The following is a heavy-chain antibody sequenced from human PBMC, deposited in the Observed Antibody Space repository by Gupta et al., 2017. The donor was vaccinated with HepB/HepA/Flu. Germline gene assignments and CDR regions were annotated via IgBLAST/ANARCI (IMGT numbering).Heavy chain of an antibody. CDR2: INPHSGST. J-gene: IGHJ4*02. Sequence: QVQLVQSGAEVEKPGASVKVSCKTSGYTLNGHYMHWVRQAPGQGLEWVGWINPHSGSTNYAQKFRGRVTISRDTSIRTAYLELRSLRSDDTAVYYCARSQGYSTYSPFDFWGQGTLVTVSS. D-gene: IGHD4-11*01. CDR1: GYTLNGHY. V-gene: IGHV1-2*02. CDR3: ARSQGYSTYSPFDF.